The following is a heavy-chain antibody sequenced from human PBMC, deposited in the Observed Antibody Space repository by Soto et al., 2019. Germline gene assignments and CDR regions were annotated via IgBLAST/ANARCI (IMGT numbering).Heavy chain of an antibody. J-gene: IGHJ4*02. CDR2: IKPSGGSK. CDR3: ARALNPTTVTSYDY. V-gene: IGHV1-46*01. CDR1: GYTFTSYY. D-gene: IGHD4-17*01. Sequence: QVQLVQSGAEVKKPGASVKVSCKASGYTFTSYYMHWVRQAPGQGLEWMGIIKPSGGSKSYAKKYQGRVTMSRDTSTSTVYMGLSSLRSEGTAVYYCARALNPTTVTSYDYWGQGTLVTVSS.